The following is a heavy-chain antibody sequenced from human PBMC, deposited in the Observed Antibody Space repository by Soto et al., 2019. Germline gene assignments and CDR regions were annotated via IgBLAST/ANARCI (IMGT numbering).Heavy chain of an antibody. J-gene: IGHJ4*02. Sequence: GGSLRLSCAASGFSFSNYAMTWVRQAPGKGLEWVSAISGGGSNTFYADSVKGRFTISRDNSRKTLYLQMTSLRAEDAAVYYCAPFSATYVSDISSDPEYWGQGTLVTVSS. CDR2: ISGGGSNT. CDR1: GFSFSNYA. V-gene: IGHV3-23*01. D-gene: IGHD3-10*02. CDR3: APFSATYVSDISSDPEY.